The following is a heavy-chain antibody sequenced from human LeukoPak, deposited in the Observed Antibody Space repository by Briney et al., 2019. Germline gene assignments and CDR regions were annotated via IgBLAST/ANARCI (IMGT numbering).Heavy chain of an antibody. CDR1: GYTFTGYY. CDR2: INPNSGGT. D-gene: IGHD2-2*01. J-gene: IGHJ5*02. V-gene: IGHV1-2*02. CDR3: ARGAVVVPAAIPDWFDP. Sequence: ASVKVSCKASGYTFTGYYMHWVRQAPGQGLEWMGWINPNSGGTNYAQKFQGRVTMTRDTSISTAYMELSRLRSDDTAVYYCARGAVVVPAAIPDWFDPWGQGTLVTVSS.